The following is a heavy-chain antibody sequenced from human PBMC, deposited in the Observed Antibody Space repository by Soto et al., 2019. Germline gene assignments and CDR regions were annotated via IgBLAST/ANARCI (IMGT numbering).Heavy chain of an antibody. D-gene: IGHD3-3*01. Sequence: SETLSLTCTVSGGSVSSGSYYWSWIRQPPGKGLEWIGYIYYSGSTNYNPSLKSRVTISVDTSKNQFSLKLSSVTAADTAVYYCARGGYYDFWSGYYPDYWGQGTLVTVSS. CDR2: IYYSGST. CDR1: GGSVSSGSYY. J-gene: IGHJ4*02. V-gene: IGHV4-61*01. CDR3: ARGGYYDFWSGYYPDY.